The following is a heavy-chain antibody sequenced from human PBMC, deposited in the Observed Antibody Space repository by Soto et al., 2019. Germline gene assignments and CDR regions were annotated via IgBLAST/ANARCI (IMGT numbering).Heavy chain of an antibody. Sequence: ASVKVSCKAAGYSFTDYHIHWVRQAPGQGLEWLGRINPKSGGTSTAQKFQGWVTMTTDTSISTASMELTRLTSDDTAISYCARGDSTDCSNGLYSFFYHQSIHVCCPAPTGPLSS. D-gene: IGHD2-8*01. J-gene: IGHJ6*02. V-gene: IGHV1-2*04. CDR3: ARGDSTDCSNGLYSFFYHQSIHV. CDR2: INPKSGGT. CDR1: GYSFTDYH.